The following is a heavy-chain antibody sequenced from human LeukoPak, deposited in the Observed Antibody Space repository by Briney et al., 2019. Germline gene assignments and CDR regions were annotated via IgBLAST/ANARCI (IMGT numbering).Heavy chain of an antibody. Sequence: ASVKVSCKVPGYTLTELSMHLVRQAPGKGLEWMGGFDPEDGETIYAQKFQGRVTMTEDTSTDTAYMELSSLRSEDTAVYYCATFFRCEDYVCGSYRPPSFDYWGQGTLVTVSS. CDR3: ATFFRCEDYVCGSYRPPSFDY. CDR1: GYTLTELS. D-gene: IGHD3-16*02. V-gene: IGHV1-24*01. CDR2: FDPEDGET. J-gene: IGHJ4*02.